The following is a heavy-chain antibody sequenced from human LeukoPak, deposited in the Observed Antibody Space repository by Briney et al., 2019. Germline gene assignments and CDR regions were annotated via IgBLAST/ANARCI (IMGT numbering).Heavy chain of an antibody. J-gene: IGHJ6*02. CDR2: IIPILGIA. Sequence: ASVKVSCKASGGTFSSYAISWVRQAPGQGLEWTGRIIPILGIANYAQKFQGRVTITADKSTSTAYMELSSLRSEDTAVYYCARDYTAMAPYYYYGMDVWGQGTTVTVSS. CDR3: ARDYTAMAPYYYYGMDV. V-gene: IGHV1-69*04. CDR1: GGTFSSYA. D-gene: IGHD5-18*01.